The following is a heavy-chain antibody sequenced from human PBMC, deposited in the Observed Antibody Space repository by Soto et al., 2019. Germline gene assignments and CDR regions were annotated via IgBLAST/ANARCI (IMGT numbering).Heavy chain of an antibody. D-gene: IGHD2-15*01. CDR2: ISYDGSNK. V-gene: IGHV3-30*18. J-gene: IGHJ6*01. Sequence: GGSLRLSCAASGFTFSSYGMHWVRQAPGKGLEWVAVISYDGSNKYYADSVKGRFTISRDNSKNTLYLQMNSLRAEDTAVYYCAKDSGYCSGGSCYSPYYYGMDVWGQGTTVTVSS. CDR3: AKDSGYCSGGSCYSPYYYGMDV. CDR1: GFTFSSYG.